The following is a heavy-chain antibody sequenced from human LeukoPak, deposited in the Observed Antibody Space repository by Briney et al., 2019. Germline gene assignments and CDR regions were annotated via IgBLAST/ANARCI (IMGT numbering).Heavy chain of an antibody. V-gene: IGHV3-15*01. J-gene: IGHJ1*01. CDR3: TIEGRAYCGGDCSEYFQH. Sequence: PGGSLRLSCVGSGFTFSHAWMSWVRQAPGKGPEWVGRIKSKFDGATTDYAAPVKGRFTISRDDSKNTLYLQMDTLKTEDTAIYYCTIEGRAYCGGDCSEYFQHWGQGTLVTVSS. D-gene: IGHD2-21*02. CDR1: GFTFSHAW. CDR2: IKSKFDGATT.